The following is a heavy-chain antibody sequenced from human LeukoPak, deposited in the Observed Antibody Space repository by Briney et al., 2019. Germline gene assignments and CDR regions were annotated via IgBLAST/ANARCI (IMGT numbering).Heavy chain of an antibody. CDR2: IYYSGST. V-gene: IGHV4-39*01. Sequence: KPSETLSLTCTVSGGSISSSSYYWGWIRQPPGKGLEWIGRIYYSGSTYYNPSLKSRVTISVDTSKNQFSLKLSSVTAADTAVYYCARGSSGRCDAFDIWGQGTMVTVSS. J-gene: IGHJ3*02. CDR1: GGSISSSSYY. D-gene: IGHD6-19*01. CDR3: ARGSSGRCDAFDI.